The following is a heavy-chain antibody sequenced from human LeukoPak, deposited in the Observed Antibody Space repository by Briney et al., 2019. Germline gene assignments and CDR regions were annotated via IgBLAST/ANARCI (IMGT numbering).Heavy chain of an antibody. CDR1: GFTFSTYA. Sequence: PGGSLRLSCAVSGFTFSTYAMTWVRQAPGKGLEWVSVIGGGGDTIFYADSVKGRFTISRDNSKNTLFLQMNSLRAEDTAVYYCAKGYSSGWSEGFLDYWGQGTLVTVSS. J-gene: IGHJ4*02. CDR3: AKGYSSGWSEGFLDY. D-gene: IGHD6-19*01. CDR2: IGGGGDTI. V-gene: IGHV3-23*01.